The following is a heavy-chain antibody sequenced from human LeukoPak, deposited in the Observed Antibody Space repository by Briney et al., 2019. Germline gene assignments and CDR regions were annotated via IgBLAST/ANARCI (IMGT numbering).Heavy chain of an antibody. CDR1: GFTFSDYW. J-gene: IGHJ4*02. V-gene: IGHV3-7*01. CDR2: IKQDGSEK. Sequence: GGSLRLSCVASGFTFSDYWMTWVRQAPGKGLEWVANIKQDGSEKYYEDSVKGRFTISRDNAKNSLYLQMNTLRAEDTAVYYCARGSPVDYWGQGTLVTVSS. CDR3: ARGSPVDY.